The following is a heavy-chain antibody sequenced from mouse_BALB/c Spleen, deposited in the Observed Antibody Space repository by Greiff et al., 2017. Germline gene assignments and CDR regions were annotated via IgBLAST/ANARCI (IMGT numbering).Heavy chain of an antibody. J-gene: IGHJ3*01. CDR2: ISNGGGST. V-gene: IGHV5-12-2*01. D-gene: IGHD2-4*01. Sequence: EVKLVESGGGLVQPGGSLKLSCAASGFTFSSYTMSWVRQTPEKRLEWVAYISNGGGSTYYPDTVKGRFTLSRDNAKNTLYLQMRSLKSEDTAMYYCAGYYDYVEYWFAYWGQGTRVTVSA. CDR3: AGYYDYVEYWFAY. CDR1: GFTFSSYT.